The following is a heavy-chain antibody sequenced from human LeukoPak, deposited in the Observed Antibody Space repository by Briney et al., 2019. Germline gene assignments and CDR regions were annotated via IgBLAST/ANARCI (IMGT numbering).Heavy chain of an antibody. Sequence: EASVKVSCKASGYTFTSYDINWVRQATGQGLEWMGWMNPNSGNTGYAQKFQGRVTMTRNTSISTAYMELSSLRSEDTAVYYCARALSGDFWSGLYYYYYMDVWGKGTTVTVSS. CDR3: ARALSGDFWSGLYYYYYMDV. CDR1: GYTFTSYD. V-gene: IGHV1-8*01. J-gene: IGHJ6*03. D-gene: IGHD3-3*01. CDR2: MNPNSGNT.